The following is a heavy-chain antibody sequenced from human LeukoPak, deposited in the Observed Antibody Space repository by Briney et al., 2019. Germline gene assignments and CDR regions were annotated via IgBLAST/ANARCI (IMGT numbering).Heavy chain of an antibody. Sequence: PSETLSLTCTVSGGSISSGGYSWSWIRQHPGKGLEWIGYIYYSGSTYYNPSLKSRVTISVDTSKNQFSLKLSSVTAADTAAYYCARVRSDKTVTFDYWGQGTLVTVSS. CDR2: IYYSGST. J-gene: IGHJ4*02. V-gene: IGHV4-31*03. CDR3: ARVRSDKTVTFDY. CDR1: GGSISSGGYS. D-gene: IGHD4-11*01.